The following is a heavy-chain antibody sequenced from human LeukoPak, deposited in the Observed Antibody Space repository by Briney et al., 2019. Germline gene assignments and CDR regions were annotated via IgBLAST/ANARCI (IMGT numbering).Heavy chain of an antibody. J-gene: IGHJ4*02. CDR2: IHYSGGST. CDR3: AKVIREVRMSYDY. CDR1: GFTFSNYA. D-gene: IGHD3-10*01. V-gene: IGHV3-23*01. Sequence: GGSLRLSCAASGFTFSNYAMGWLRQAPGKGLEWVSAIHYSGGSTYYADSVKGRFTISRDNSKNTLYLQLNSLRAEDTAVYYCAKVIREVRMSYDYWGQGALVTVSS.